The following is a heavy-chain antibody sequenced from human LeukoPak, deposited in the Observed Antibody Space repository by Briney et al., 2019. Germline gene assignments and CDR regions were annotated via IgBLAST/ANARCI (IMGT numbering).Heavy chain of an antibody. CDR3: ARALRYYSDSSGYAFDY. V-gene: IGHV1-69*13. CDR2: IIPIFRTA. CDR1: GGTFRSFA. Sequence: RASVKVSCKASGGTFRSFAISWVRQAPGQGLEWMGGIIPIFRTANYAQKFQGRVTITADESTSTAYMELSSLRSEDTAVYYCARALRYYSDSSGYAFDYWGQGTLGTVSS. D-gene: IGHD3-22*01. J-gene: IGHJ4*02.